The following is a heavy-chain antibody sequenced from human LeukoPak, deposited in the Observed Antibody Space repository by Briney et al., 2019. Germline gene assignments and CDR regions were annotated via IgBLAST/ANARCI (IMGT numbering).Heavy chain of an antibody. CDR3: ARTTMVRGTYYMDV. CDR2: IYYSGST. CDR1: GGSISSYY. V-gene: IGHV4-59*01. Sequence: SETLSLTCTVSGGSISSYYWSWIRQPPGKGLEWIGYIYYSGSTNYNPSLKSRVTISVDTSKNQFSLKLSSVTAADTAVYYCARTTMVRGTYYMDVWGKGTTVTVSS. D-gene: IGHD3-10*01. J-gene: IGHJ6*03.